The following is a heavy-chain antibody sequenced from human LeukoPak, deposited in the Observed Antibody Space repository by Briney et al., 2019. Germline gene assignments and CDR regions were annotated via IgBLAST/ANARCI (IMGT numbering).Heavy chain of an antibody. CDR1: GFTFISYW. CDR2: IKNDGGSI. V-gene: IGHV3-74*01. Sequence: SGGSLRLSCAASGFTFISYWMHWVRQAPGKGLVWVSRIKNDGGSISYAESVKGRFTISRDNAKNTLYLQMNSLRVEDTAMYYCAKVEMTRSPGGIDYWGQGTLVTVSS. J-gene: IGHJ4*02. D-gene: IGHD5-24*01. CDR3: AKVEMTRSPGGIDY.